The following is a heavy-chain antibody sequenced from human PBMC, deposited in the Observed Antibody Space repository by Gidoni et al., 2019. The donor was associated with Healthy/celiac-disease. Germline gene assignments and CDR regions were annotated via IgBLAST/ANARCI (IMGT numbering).Heavy chain of an antibody. CDR1: WLPFSGSA. J-gene: IGHJ4*02. CDR3: TSIAPPSGY. Sequence: EVQLVESGGGLVQPGGSLKLSCAASWLPFSGSAMHWVRQASGKGLEWVGRIRSKANSYATAYAASVKGRFTISRDDSKNTAYLQMNSLKTEDTAVYYCTSIAPPSGYWGQGTLVTVSS. V-gene: IGHV3-73*02. CDR2: IRSKANSYAT. D-gene: IGHD6-13*01.